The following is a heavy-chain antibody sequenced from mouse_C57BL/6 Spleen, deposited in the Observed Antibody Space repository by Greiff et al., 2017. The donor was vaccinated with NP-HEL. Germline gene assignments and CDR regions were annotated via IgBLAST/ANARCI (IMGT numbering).Heavy chain of an antibody. CDR2: INPGSGGT. Sequence: QVQLKQSGAELVRPGTSVKVSCKASGYAFTNYLIEWVKQRPGQGLEWIGVINPGSGGTNYNEKFKGKATLTADKSSSTAYMQLSSLTSEDSAVYFCARSSSYDYDWAMDYWGQGTSVTVSS. CDR3: ARSSSYDYDWAMDY. CDR1: GYAFTNYL. J-gene: IGHJ4*01. V-gene: IGHV1-54*01. D-gene: IGHD2-4*01.